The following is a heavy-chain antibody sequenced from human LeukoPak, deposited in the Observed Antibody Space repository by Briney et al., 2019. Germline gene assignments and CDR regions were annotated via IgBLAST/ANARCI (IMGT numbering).Heavy chain of an antibody. CDR2: IYTSGST. J-gene: IGHJ5*02. V-gene: IGHV4-61*02. D-gene: IGHD6-19*01. CDR3: ARAWQWLVRYNWFDP. Sequence: KPSETLSLTCTVSGGSISSGSYYWSWIRQPAGKGLEWIGRIYTSGSTYYNPSLKSRVTISVDTSKNQFSLKLSSVTAADTAVYYCARAWQWLVRYNWFDPWGQGTLVTVSS. CDR1: GGSISSGSYY.